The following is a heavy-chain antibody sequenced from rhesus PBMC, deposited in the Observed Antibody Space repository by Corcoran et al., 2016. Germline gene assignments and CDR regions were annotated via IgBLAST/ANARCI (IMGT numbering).Heavy chain of an antibody. CDR1: GGSISGYY. V-gene: IGHV4S7*01. CDR3: ARDRGYSNYGDY. Sequence: QLQLQESGPGLVKPSETLSLTCAVSGGSISGYYLWSWIRQPPGKGLEWIGYIYGGSGSTSYNPSLKSRVIISIDTSKNQFSLKLGSVTAADTAVYYCARDRGYSNYGDYWGQGVLVTVSS. CDR2: IYGGSGST. J-gene: IGHJ4*01. D-gene: IGHD4-23*01.